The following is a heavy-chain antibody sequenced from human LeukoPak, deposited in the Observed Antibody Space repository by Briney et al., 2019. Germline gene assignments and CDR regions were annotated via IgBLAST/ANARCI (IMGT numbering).Heavy chain of an antibody. CDR2: IRYDGTNK. CDR3: AKVGSGWYGVEC. CDR1: GFIFSSYG. Sequence: GGSLRLSCAASGFIFSSYGMHWVRQAPGKGLEWVTFIRYDGTNKYYADSVRGRFTVSRDNSKNTLYLQMNSLRAEDTAVYYCAKVGSGWYGVECWGQGTLVTVSS. V-gene: IGHV3-30*02. J-gene: IGHJ4*02. D-gene: IGHD6-19*01.